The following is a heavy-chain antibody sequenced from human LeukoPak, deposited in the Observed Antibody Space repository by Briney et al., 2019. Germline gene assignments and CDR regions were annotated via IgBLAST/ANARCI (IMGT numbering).Heavy chain of an antibody. Sequence: SETLSLTCAVPGYSISSGYYWGWIRQPPGKGLEWIGSIYHSGSTYYNPSLKSRVTISVDTSKNQFSLKLSSVTAADTAVYYCARRDYGSGSYYPSDDYWGQGTLVTVSS. CDR3: ARRDYGSGSYYPSDDY. CDR2: IYHSGST. V-gene: IGHV4-38-2*01. CDR1: GYSISSGYY. J-gene: IGHJ4*02. D-gene: IGHD3-10*01.